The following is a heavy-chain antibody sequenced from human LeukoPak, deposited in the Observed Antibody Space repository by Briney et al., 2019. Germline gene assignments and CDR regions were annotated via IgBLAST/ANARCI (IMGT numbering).Heavy chain of an antibody. CDR2: INPNSGGT. V-gene: IGHV1-2*02. CDR1: GYTFTGYY. J-gene: IGHJ5*02. D-gene: IGHD3-9*01. CDR3: AREKRYYDILTGPTNWFTP. Sequence: ASVKVSCKASGYTFTGYYMHWVRQAPGQGLEWMGWINPNSGGTNYAQKFQGRVTMTRDTSISTAFMELSRLRSDDTAVYYCAREKRYYDILTGPTNWFTPGAREPWSPSPQ.